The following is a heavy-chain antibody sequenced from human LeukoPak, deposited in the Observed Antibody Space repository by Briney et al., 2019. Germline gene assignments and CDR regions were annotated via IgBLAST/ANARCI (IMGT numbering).Heavy chain of an antibody. CDR1: GGSISTYY. V-gene: IGHV4-59*01. Sequence: SSETLSLTCTVSGGSISTYYWSWIRQPPGKGLEWIGYIYYSGGTNYSPSLKSRVSISVDTSKNQFSLKLTSVTAADTAVYYCARDFGSYYFDYWGQGTLVTVSS. J-gene: IGHJ4*02. CDR2: IYYSGGT. D-gene: IGHD3-3*01. CDR3: ARDFGSYYFDY.